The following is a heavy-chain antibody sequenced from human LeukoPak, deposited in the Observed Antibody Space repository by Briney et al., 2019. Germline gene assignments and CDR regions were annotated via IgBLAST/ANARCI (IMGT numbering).Heavy chain of an antibody. CDR1: GGSFSGYY. CDR2: INHSGST. J-gene: IGHJ6*02. CDR3: ARTIAAAPLVYYYGMDV. V-gene: IGHV4-34*01. Sequence: SETLSLTCAVYGGSFSGYYWSWIRQPPGKGLEWIGEINHSGSTNYNPSLKSRVTISVDTSKNQFSLKLSSVTAADTAVYYCARTIAAAPLVYYYGMDVWGQGTTVTVSS. D-gene: IGHD6-13*01.